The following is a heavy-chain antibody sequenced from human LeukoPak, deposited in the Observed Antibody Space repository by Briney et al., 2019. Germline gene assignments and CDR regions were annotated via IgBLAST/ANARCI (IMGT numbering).Heavy chain of an antibody. V-gene: IGHV3-23*01. CDR1: GFTFSSYA. CDR3: AKDGTVVTLYYFDY. J-gene: IGHJ4*02. Sequence: PGGSLRLSCAASGFTFSSYAMSWVRQAPGKGLEWVSATSGSGGSTYYADSVKGRFTISRDNSKNTLYLQMNSLRAEDTAVYYCAKDGTVVTLYYFDYWGQGTLVTVSS. CDR2: TSGSGGST. D-gene: IGHD4-23*01.